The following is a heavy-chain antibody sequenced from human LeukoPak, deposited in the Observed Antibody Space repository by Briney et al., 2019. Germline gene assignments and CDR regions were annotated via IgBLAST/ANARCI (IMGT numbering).Heavy chain of an antibody. CDR2: ISGGGDST. Sequence: GGSLRLSCAASGFTFSSYAMSWVRPAPGRGLEWVSTISGGGDSTYYADSVKGRFTISRDNSKNTLSLQMNSLRAEDTAVYYCAKTPTVTPNYYYYYMDVWGKGTTVTVSS. V-gene: IGHV3-23*01. CDR1: GFTFSSYA. CDR3: AKTPTVTPNYYYYYMDV. J-gene: IGHJ6*03. D-gene: IGHD4-11*01.